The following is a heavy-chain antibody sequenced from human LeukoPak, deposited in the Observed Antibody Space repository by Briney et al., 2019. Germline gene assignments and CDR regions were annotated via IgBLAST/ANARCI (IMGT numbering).Heavy chain of an antibody. CDR2: INSDGSDT. J-gene: IGHJ3*02. D-gene: IGHD2-21*01. CDR3: ARPYSSLPNCFAI. CDR1: GFIFSNSR. Sequence: GGSLRLSCAASGFIFSNSRMHWVRQGSGRGLVWVSRINSDGSDTDYADPVKGRFTISRDNAKNTVYLQMNSLRAEDTALYYCARPYSSLPNCFAIGGQGTMVTVAS. V-gene: IGHV3-74*01.